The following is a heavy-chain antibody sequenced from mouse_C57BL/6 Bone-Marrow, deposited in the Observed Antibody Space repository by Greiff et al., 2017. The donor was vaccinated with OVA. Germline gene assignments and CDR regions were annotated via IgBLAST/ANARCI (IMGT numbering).Heavy chain of an antibody. CDR1: GYAFSSYW. CDR2: IYPGDGDT. Sequence: VQLVESGAELVKPGASVKISCKASGYAFSSYWMNWVKQRPGKGLEWIGQIYPGDGDTNYNGKFKGKATLTADKSSSTAYMQLSSLTSEDSAVYFCARHYGSFAWFAYWGRGTLVTVSA. CDR3: ARHYGSFAWFAY. D-gene: IGHD1-1*01. V-gene: IGHV1-80*01. J-gene: IGHJ3*01.